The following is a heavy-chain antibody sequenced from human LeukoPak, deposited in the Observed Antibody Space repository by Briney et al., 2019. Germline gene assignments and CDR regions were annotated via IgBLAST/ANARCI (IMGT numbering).Heavy chain of an antibody. J-gene: IGHJ4*02. CDR3: AKRGVVIRVILVGFHKEAYYFDS. CDR1: GITLSNYG. Sequence: GGSLRLSCTVSGITLSNYGMSWVRQAPGKGLEWVAGISDSGGRTNYADSVKGRFTISRDNPKNTLYLQMNSLRAEDTAVYFCAKRGVVIRVILVGFHKEAYYFDSWGQGALVAVSS. V-gene: IGHV3-23*01. D-gene: IGHD3-22*01. CDR2: ISDSGGRT.